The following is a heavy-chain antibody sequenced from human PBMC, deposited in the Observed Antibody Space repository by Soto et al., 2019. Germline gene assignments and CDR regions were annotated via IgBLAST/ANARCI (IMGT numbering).Heavy chain of an antibody. D-gene: IGHD3-22*01. J-gene: IGHJ4*02. V-gene: IGHV3-30-3*01. CDR1: GFTFNRYH. CDR3: ARNRCDSKSCYGRFDF. CDR2: ISSDGSNK. Sequence: PGGSLRLSCAASGFTFNRYHMHWVRQAPGKGLEWVSVISSDGSNKYYADSVKGRFTVSRDSSKNTLFLQINSLRNEDTSVYYCARNRCDSKSCYGRFDFWGQGALVTVSS.